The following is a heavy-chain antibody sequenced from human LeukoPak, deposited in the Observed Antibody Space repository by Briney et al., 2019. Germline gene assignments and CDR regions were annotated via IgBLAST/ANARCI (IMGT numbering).Heavy chain of an antibody. CDR3: ARPDYYDGGMDV. CDR1: GGSISSSSYY. V-gene: IGHV4-39*01. Sequence: PSETLSLTCTVSGGSISSSSYYWGWIRQPPGKGLEWIGSIYYSGSTYYNPSLKSRVTISVDTSKNQFSLKLSSVTAADTAVYYCARPDYYDGGMDVCGQGTTVTVSS. J-gene: IGHJ6*02. D-gene: IGHD3-22*01. CDR2: IYYSGST.